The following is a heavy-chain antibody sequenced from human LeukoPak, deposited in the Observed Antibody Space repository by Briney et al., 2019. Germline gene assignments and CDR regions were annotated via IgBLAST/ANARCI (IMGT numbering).Heavy chain of an antibody. V-gene: IGHV3-15*01. CDR3: TPGHYSSL. J-gene: IGHJ4*02. D-gene: IGHD6-13*01. CDR2: IQSKTEGGMT. Sequence: KPGESLRLSCAASGFTFTSAWMRWVRQAPGKGLEWVGRIQSKTEGGMTDYSAPVKGRFTISRDDSRHTLYLQMDSLKTEDTAVYYRTPGHYSSLWGQGTLVTVSS. CDR1: GFTFTSAW.